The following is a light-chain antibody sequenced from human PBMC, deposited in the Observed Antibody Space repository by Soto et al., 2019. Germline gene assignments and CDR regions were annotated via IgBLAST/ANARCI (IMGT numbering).Light chain of an antibody. J-gene: IGKJ1*01. V-gene: IGKV1-5*01. CDR3: QQYNSYSWT. CDR2: DAS. CDR1: QNINRW. Sequence: DIQMTQSPSTLSASVGDRVTITCRASQNINRWLAWYQQKPGKAPKLLIYDASNLESGVPSRFSGSGSGTEFTLTISSLQPDDFAIYYCQQYNSYSWTFGQGTKVDIK.